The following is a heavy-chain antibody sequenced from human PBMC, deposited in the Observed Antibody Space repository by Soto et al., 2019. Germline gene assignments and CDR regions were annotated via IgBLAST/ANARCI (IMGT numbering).Heavy chain of an antibody. D-gene: IGHD6-6*01. Sequence: SGGSLRLSCAASGFTFSSYSMNWVRQAPGKGLEWVSSISSSSSYIYYADSVKGRFTISRDNAKNSLYLQMNSLRAEDTAVYYCARDHGYSSSTPHGMDVWGQGTTVTVSS. V-gene: IGHV3-21*01. CDR1: GFTFSSYS. J-gene: IGHJ6*02. CDR3: ARDHGYSSSTPHGMDV. CDR2: ISSSSSYI.